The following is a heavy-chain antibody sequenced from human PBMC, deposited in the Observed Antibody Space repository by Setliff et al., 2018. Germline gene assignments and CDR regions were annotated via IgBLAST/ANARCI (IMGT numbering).Heavy chain of an antibody. V-gene: IGHV3-23*01. J-gene: IGHJ4*02. CDR2: ISGSGGNT. D-gene: IGHD5-12*01. Sequence: GGSLRLSCAASGFTFSSYAMSWVRQAPGKGLEWVSAISGSGGNTYYADSVKGRFTISRDNAKNSLYLQMNSLRAEDTAVYYCARGLRTYYFDYWGQGTLVTVSS. CDR3: ARGLRTYYFDY. CDR1: GFTFSSYA.